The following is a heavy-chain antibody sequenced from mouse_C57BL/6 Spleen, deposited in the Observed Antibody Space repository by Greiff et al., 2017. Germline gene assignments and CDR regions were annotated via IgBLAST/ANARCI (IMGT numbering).Heavy chain of an antibody. V-gene: IGHV1-54*01. D-gene: IGHD2-3*01. Sequence: QVQLQQSGAELVRPGTSVKVSCKASGYAFTNYLIEWVKQRPGQGLEWIGVINPGSGGTNYNEKFKGKATLTADKSSSTAYMQLSSLTSEDSAVYFCARGRDGYYVDYYAMGYWGQGTSVPVSS. CDR3: ARGRDGYYVDYYAMGY. CDR2: INPGSGGT. CDR1: GYAFTNYL. J-gene: IGHJ4*01.